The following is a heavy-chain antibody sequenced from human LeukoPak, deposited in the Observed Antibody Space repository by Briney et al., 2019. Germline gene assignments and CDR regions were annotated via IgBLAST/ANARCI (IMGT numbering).Heavy chain of an antibody. Sequence: ASVKVSCKASGYTFTSYAMHWVRQAPGQRLEWMGWINAGNGNTKYSQKFQGRVTITRDTSASTAYMELSSLRSEDTAVYYCARGPDPYCSSTRCYYGWFDPWGQGTLVTVSS. D-gene: IGHD2-2*01. CDR1: GYTFTSYA. CDR3: ARGPDPYCSSTRCYYGWFDP. CDR2: INAGNGNT. V-gene: IGHV1-3*01. J-gene: IGHJ5*02.